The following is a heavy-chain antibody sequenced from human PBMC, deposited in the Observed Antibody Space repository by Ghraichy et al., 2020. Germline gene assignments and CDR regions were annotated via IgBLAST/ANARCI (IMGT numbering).Heavy chain of an antibody. D-gene: IGHD3-22*01. V-gene: IGHV3-23*01. CDR3: AKDKMRGVVVITNDY. J-gene: IGHJ4*02. CDR1: GFTFSSYA. Sequence: GGSLRLSCAASGFTFSSYAMSWVRQAPGKRLEWVSAISGSGGSTYYADSVKGRFTISRDNSKNTLYLQMNSLRAEDTAVYYCAKDKMRGVVVITNDYWGQGTLVTVSS. CDR2: ISGSGGST.